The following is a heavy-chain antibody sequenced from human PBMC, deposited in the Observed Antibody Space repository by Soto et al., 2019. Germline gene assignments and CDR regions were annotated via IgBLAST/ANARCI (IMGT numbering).Heavy chain of an antibody. CDR2: IYYSGTT. V-gene: IGHV4-59*12. J-gene: IGHJ4*02. D-gene: IGHD5-12*01. CDR1: GGSMSNYY. Sequence: SETLSLTCSVSGGSMSNYYWIWIRQPPGKGLEWIGYIYYSGTTNYNPSLKSRVTISEDTSKNQFSLKLSSVTAADTAVYYCATRSGYGRRYFDYWGQGTLVTVSS. CDR3: ATRSGYGRRYFDY.